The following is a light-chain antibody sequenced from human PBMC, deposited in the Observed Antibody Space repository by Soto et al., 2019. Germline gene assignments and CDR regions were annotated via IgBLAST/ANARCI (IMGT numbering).Light chain of an antibody. J-gene: IGKJ4*01. Sequence: DIQMTQSPSSLSASVGDRVTITCRASQSISTYLSWYQQKPGKAPKLLINVASTLQSGVPSRFSGSGSGADFTLAISSLQPEDFATYYCQQSSSTPQTFGGGTRVEIK. CDR3: QQSSSTPQT. CDR2: VAS. V-gene: IGKV1-39*01. CDR1: QSISTY.